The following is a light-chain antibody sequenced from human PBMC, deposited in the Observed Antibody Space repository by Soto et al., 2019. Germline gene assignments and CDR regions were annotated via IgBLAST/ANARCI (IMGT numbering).Light chain of an antibody. V-gene: IGKV1-39*01. Sequence: DLQLTQSPTSLSAYVGDRVTITCRSGQTISDYLNWYQQKPGTAPKLLIYAASTLQSGVPSRFSGSRSGTDFTLTISSLHPEDVATYYCQQTFSAPSITFGQGTRLEIK. J-gene: IGKJ5*01. CDR2: AAS. CDR3: QQTFSAPSIT. CDR1: QTISDY.